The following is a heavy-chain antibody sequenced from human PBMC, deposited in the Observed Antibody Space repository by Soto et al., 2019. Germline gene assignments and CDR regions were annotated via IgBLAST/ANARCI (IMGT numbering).Heavy chain of an antibody. D-gene: IGHD3-22*01. Sequence: PGGSLRLSCAASGFTFSIYAMSWVRQAPGKGLEWVSTISGNGGTSYADFVRGRFTTSRDNSKNTLYLQMNSLRVDDTAVYYCAKDAPGSGWLSDYWGQGTLVTVSS. J-gene: IGHJ4*02. CDR1: GFTFSIYA. CDR2: ISGNGGT. V-gene: IGHV3-23*01. CDR3: AKDAPGSGWLSDY.